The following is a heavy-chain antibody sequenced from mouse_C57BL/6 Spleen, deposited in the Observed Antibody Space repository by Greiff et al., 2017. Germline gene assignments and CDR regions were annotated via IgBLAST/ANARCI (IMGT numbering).Heavy chain of an antibody. Sequence: QVQLQQPGAELVKPGASVKLSCKASGYTFTSYWMQWVKQRPGQGLEWIGEIDPSDSYTNYNQKFKGKATLTVYTSSRTAYMQLSSLTSEDSAVYYCARRGGYRGYFDVWGTGTTVTVSS. D-gene: IGHD3-1*01. CDR3: ARRGGYRGYFDV. CDR1: GYTFTSYW. CDR2: IDPSDSYT. J-gene: IGHJ1*03. V-gene: IGHV1-50*01.